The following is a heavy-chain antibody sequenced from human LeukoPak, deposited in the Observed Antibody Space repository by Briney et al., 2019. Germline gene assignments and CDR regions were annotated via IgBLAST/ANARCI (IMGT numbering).Heavy chain of an antibody. CDR1: GFTFSNYA. V-gene: IGHV3-48*03. CDR3: ATNGYCTNGVCETGFDN. D-gene: IGHD2-8*01. J-gene: IGHJ4*02. Sequence: PGGSLRLSCAASGFTFSNYAMNWVRQAPGKGLEWVSYISTSGDSLYYADSVKGRFTISRDNAQNSPYLQMNSLRGEDTAVYYCATNGYCTNGVCETGFDNSGQGTLVTVSS. CDR2: ISTSGDSL.